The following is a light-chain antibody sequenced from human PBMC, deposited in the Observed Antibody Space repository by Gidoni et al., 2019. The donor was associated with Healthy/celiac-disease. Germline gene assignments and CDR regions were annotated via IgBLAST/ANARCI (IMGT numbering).Light chain of an antibody. V-gene: IGLV2-14*01. J-gene: IGLJ3*02. CDR1: SSDVGGYNY. CDR2: DVS. CDR3: SSYTSRSRWV. Sequence: QSALTQPASVSGSPGQSLTISCTGTSSDVGGYNYVSWYQQHPGTAPKLMIYDVSNRPSGVSNRFSGSKSGNTASLNISGLQAGDEAGYYCSSYTSRSRWVFGGGTKLTVL.